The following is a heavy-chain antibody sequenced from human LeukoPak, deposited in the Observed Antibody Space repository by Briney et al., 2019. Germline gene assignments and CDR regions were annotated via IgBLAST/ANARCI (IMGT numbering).Heavy chain of an antibody. V-gene: IGHV1-18*01. CDR3: ARDYRTGFDY. CDR1: GYTFTSYG. Sequence: GASVKVSCKASGYTFTSYGISWVRQAPGQGLEWLGWISTYNGNTHYAQKLQGRVTMTTDTSTTTANMELRSLRSDDTAVYYCARDYRTGFDYWGQGTLVTVSS. CDR2: ISTYNGNT. J-gene: IGHJ4*02. D-gene: IGHD7-27*01.